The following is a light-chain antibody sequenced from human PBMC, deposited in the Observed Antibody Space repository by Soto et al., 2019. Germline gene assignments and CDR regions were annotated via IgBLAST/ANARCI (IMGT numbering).Light chain of an antibody. CDR3: QVSESFSEHRV. CDR2: DDT. V-gene: IGLV3-21*02. J-gene: IGLJ3*02. CDR1: NIGSRS. Sequence: SYELTQPPSVSVAPGQTARISCGGNNIGSRSVHWYQRKAGQAPVLVVYDDTDRPSGIPERFSGSSSGSAATLTISRVEAGDEAYYYCQVSESFSEHRVFGGGTKLTVL.